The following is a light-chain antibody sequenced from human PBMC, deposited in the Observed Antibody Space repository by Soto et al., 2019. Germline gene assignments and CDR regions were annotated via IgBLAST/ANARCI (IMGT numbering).Light chain of an antibody. Sequence: QPVLTQPPSVSGAPGQRVTISCTGSSSNIGAGYDVHWYQQLPGTAPKLLIYGNSNRPSGVPDRFSGSKSGTSASLAISGLQAKDEADYYCQSYDSSLSGSVVFGGGTKLTVL. V-gene: IGLV1-40*01. CDR1: SSNIGAGYD. J-gene: IGLJ2*01. CDR2: GNS. CDR3: QSYDSSLSGSVV.